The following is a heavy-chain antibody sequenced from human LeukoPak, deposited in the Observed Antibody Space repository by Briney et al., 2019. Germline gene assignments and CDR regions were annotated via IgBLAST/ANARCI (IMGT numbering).Heavy chain of an antibody. V-gene: IGHV1-46*01. D-gene: IGHD5-12*01. J-gene: IGHJ4*02. CDR3: ASVTLSAYDGDY. Sequence: ASVKVSCKASGYTFISYHMHWVRQAPGQGLEWMGIINPSGGSTTYAQKFQGRVTMTRDTSISTAYMELSRLTSDDTAVYYCASVTLSAYDGDYRGQGTLVTVSS. CDR1: GYTFISYH. CDR2: INPSGGST.